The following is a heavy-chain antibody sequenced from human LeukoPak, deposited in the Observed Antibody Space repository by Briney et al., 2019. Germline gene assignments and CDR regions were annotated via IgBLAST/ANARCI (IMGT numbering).Heavy chain of an antibody. D-gene: IGHD3-16*01. CDR1: GYSFTSYW. Sequence: GESLKISCKGSGYSFTSYWIGWVRPLPGKGLEWMGIIYPGDSDTRYSPSFQGQVPISADKSISTAYLQWSSLRASDTAMYYCARLEEDLTLGVAGYWFVPWGQGTLVTVS. CDR2: IYPGDSDT. J-gene: IGHJ5*02. CDR3: ARLEEDLTLGVAGYWFVP. V-gene: IGHV5-51*01.